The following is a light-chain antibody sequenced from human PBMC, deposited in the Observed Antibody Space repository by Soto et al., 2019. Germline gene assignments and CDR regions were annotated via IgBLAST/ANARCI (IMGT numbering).Light chain of an antibody. CDR3: QSYDSSLSGYVV. CDR2: GNS. CDR1: SSNIGAGYD. V-gene: IGLV1-40*01. Sequence: QSVLTQPHSVSGAPGQRVTLSCTGSSSNIGAGYDVHWYQQLPGTAPKLLIYGNSNRPSGVPDRFSGSKSGTSASLAITGLQAEDEADYYCQSYDSSLSGYVVFGGGTKVTVL. J-gene: IGLJ2*01.